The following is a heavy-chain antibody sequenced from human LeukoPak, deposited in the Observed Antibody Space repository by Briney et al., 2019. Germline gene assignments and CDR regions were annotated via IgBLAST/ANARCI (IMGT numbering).Heavy chain of an antibody. Sequence: GESLKISCKGSGYSFTSYWIAWVRQMPGKGLEWMGMIHPGDSDTRYSPSFQGQVTISADKSISTAYLQWSSLKASDTAMYYCARSPSVDIVATITVHWFDPWGQGTLVTVSS. CDR3: ARSPSVDIVATITVHWFDP. J-gene: IGHJ5*02. CDR2: IHPGDSDT. V-gene: IGHV5-51*01. D-gene: IGHD5-12*01. CDR1: GYSFTSYW.